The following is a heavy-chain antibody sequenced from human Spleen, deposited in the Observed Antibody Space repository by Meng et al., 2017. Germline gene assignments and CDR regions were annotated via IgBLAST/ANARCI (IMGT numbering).Heavy chain of an antibody. V-gene: IGHV1-18*01. D-gene: IGHD3-3*01. J-gene: IGHJ5*02. Sequence: ASVKVSCKASGYTFTSYGISWVRQAPGQGLEWMGWISAYNGNTNYAQKLQGRVTMTTDTSTSTAYMELRSLRSDDTAVYYCARAYYDFWSGYYVPGWFDPWGQGPLVPVSS. CDR1: GYTFTSYG. CDR3: ARAYYDFWSGYYVPGWFDP. CDR2: ISAYNGNT.